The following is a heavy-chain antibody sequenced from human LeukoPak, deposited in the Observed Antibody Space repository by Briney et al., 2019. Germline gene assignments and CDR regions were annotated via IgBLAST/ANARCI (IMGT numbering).Heavy chain of an antibody. CDR1: GYTLTSYD. J-gene: IGHJ4*02. V-gene: IGHV1-8*01. Sequence: ASVKVSCKASGYTLTSYDINWVRQATGQGLEWMGWMNPNSGRTGYAQNFQGRITITRNTSISTAYMELSSLRSEDTAVYYCARGIQRTIFGVVIPLPSDYWGQGTLVTVSS. D-gene: IGHD3-3*01. CDR2: MNPNSGRT. CDR3: ARGIQRTIFGVVIPLPSDY.